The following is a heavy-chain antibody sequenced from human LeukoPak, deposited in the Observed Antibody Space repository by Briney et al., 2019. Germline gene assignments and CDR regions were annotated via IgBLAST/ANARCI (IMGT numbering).Heavy chain of an antibody. V-gene: IGHV4-39*01. CDR2: IYYSGST. Sequence: PSETLSLTCTVSGGSISSSSYYWGWIRQPPGKGLEWIGSIYYSGSTYYNPSLKSRVTISVDTFKNQFSLKLNSVTAADTAVYYCARGLLLWFGESSPHNWFDPWGQGTLVTVSS. J-gene: IGHJ5*02. D-gene: IGHD3-10*01. CDR1: GGSISSSSYY. CDR3: ARGLLLWFGESSPHNWFDP.